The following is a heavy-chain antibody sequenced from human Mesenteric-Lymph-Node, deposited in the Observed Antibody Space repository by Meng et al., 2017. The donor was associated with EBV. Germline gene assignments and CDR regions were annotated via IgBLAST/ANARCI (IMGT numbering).Heavy chain of an antibody. V-gene: IGHV3-23*04. Sequence: EVRLVESGGGLVQPGGSLRLSCAVSGFTFSSDAMSWVRQAPGKGLEWVSSISGNGVSKYYADSVKGRFTISRDNSKNTLYLEMNSLRAEDTAVYYCAKGGLAYNDNWGQGTLVTVPS. CDR3: AKGGLAYNDN. D-gene: IGHD2-21*01. J-gene: IGHJ4*02. CDR1: GFTFSSDA. CDR2: ISGNGVSK.